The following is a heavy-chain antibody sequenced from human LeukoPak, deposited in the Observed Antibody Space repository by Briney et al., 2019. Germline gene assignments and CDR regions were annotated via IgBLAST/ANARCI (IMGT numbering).Heavy chain of an antibody. CDR2: ISSSSSYI. J-gene: IGHJ4*02. V-gene: IGHV3-21*01. CDR3: ARDSSEKGGCFDY. D-gene: IGHD2-15*01. CDR1: GFTVSTNY. Sequence: GGSLRLSCAASGFTVSTNYMSWVRQAPGKGLEWVSSISSSSSYIYYADSVKGRFTISRDNAKNSLYLQMNSLRAEDTAVYYCARDSSEKGGCFDYWGQGTLVTVSS.